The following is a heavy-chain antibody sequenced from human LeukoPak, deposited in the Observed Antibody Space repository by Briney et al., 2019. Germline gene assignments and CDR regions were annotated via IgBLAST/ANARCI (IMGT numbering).Heavy chain of an antibody. CDR2: ISSSSSYI. V-gene: IGHV3-21*01. J-gene: IGHJ4*02. CDR3: ARVAVAGPAKDY. CDR1: GFTFSSYS. D-gene: IGHD6-19*01. Sequence: GGPLRLSCAASGFTFSSYSMNWVRQAPGKGLEWVSSISSSSSYIYYADSVKGRFTISRDNAKNSLYLQMNSLRAEDTAVYYCARVAVAGPAKDYWGQGTLVTVSS.